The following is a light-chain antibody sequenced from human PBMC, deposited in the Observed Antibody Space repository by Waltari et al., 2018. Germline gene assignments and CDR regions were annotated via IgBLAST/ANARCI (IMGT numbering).Light chain of an antibody. Sequence: QSALTQPASVSGYPGQSIAISCTGTSSDVGSYNLVSWYQQFPGKAPKLTLYEVKKNPSGISTRFSCSKFGNTASLTISGLQAEDEGDYYCCSYTRGSVICGGGTKLTVL. CDR2: EVK. J-gene: IGLJ2*01. CDR1: SSDVGSYNL. V-gene: IGLV2-23*02. CDR3: CSYTRGSVI.